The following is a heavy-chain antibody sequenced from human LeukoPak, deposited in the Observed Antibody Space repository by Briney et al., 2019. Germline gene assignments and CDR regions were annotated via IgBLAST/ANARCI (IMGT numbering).Heavy chain of an antibody. D-gene: IGHD4-23*01. CDR2: ISAYNGNT. CDR3: ARAFLRPGTVVTPDAFDI. V-gene: IGHV1-18*01. Sequence: ASVKVSCKASGYTFTSYGISWVRQAPGQGLEWMGWISAYNGNTNYAQKLQGRVTMTTDTSTSTAYMELSSLRSEDTAVYYCARAFLRPGTVVTPDAFDIWGQGTMVTVSS. CDR1: GYTFTSYG. J-gene: IGHJ3*02.